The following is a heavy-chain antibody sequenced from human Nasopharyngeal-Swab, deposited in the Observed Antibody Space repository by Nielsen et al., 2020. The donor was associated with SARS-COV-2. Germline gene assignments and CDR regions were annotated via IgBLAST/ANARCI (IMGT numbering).Heavy chain of an antibody. Sequence: GESLKISCWGSGYSFSSYWIGWVRQASGKGLEWVGRIRSKGNSYATEYAASVEGRFTISRDDSKNTAYLQMNSLITEDTAVYYCTRCGGSCYTGKDYWGQGTLVTVSS. CDR2: IRSKGNSYAT. CDR1: GYSFSSYW. D-gene: IGHD2-15*01. J-gene: IGHJ4*02. CDR3: TRCGGSCYTGKDY. V-gene: IGHV3-73*01.